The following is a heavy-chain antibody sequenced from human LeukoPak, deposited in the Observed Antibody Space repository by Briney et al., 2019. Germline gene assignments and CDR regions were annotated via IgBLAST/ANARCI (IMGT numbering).Heavy chain of an antibody. D-gene: IGHD3-3*01. Sequence: ASVKVSCKASGYTFTGYYMHWVRQAPGQGLEWMGWINPNSGGTNYAQKFQGRVTMTRDTSISTAYMELSRLRSDDTAVYYCARDRHDFWSGYFYYSYWGQGTLVTVSS. CDR2: INPNSGGT. CDR1: GYTFTGYY. V-gene: IGHV1-2*02. CDR3: ARDRHDFWSGYFYYSY. J-gene: IGHJ4*02.